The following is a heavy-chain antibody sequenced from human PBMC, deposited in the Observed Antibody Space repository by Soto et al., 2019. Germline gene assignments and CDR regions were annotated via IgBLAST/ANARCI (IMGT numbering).Heavy chain of an antibody. CDR1: GYTFTSYG. J-gene: IGHJ4*02. CDR3: AHRGPYSATHSGGGYYFDH. V-gene: IGHV1-18*01. Sequence: ASVKVSCKASGYTFTSYGISWVRQAPGQGLEWMGWISAYNGNTNYAQKLQGRVTMTTDTSTSTAYMELRSLRSDDTAVYYCAHRGPYSATHSGGGYYFDHWGQGILVTVSS. D-gene: IGHD5-18*01. CDR2: ISAYNGNT.